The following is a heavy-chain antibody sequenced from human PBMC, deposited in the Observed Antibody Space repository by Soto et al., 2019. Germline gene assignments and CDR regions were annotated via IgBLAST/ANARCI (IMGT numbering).Heavy chain of an antibody. Sequence: PSETLSLACAVSGGSFNGYFWSWVRQSPGKSLARISDINHTEDTNSNSSLGTRVVISIDTSKTQFSLILTSVAAAVTAFYYSAREVGYYSATRRYLYFDNWGPGTLVTVSS. V-gene: IGHV4-34*01. CDR1: GGSFNGYF. CDR3: AREVGYYSATRRYLYFDN. CDR2: INHTEDT. J-gene: IGHJ4*02. D-gene: IGHD2-2*01.